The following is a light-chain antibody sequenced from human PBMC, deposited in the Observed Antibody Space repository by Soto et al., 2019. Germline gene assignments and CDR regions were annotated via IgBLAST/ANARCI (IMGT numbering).Light chain of an antibody. CDR2: WAS. Sequence: DIVMTQSPDSLAVSLGERATINCKSSQSLFYSPHNKTSLAWYQHTAGQPPKLLIYWASPRESGVPDRFSGSGSGTDFTLTISSLQAEYVAVYYCQQYYRVPQLTGGAGTKVEIK. CDR1: QSLFYSPHNKTS. CDR3: QQYYRVPQLT. J-gene: IGKJ4*01. V-gene: IGKV4-1*01.